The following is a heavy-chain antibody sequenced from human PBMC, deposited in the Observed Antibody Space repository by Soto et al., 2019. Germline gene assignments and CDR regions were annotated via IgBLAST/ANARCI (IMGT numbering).Heavy chain of an antibody. CDR3: ARDGYYSSTSCYKLDDYYYYGMDV. D-gene: IGHD2-2*03. CDR2: ISAYNGNT. J-gene: IGHJ6*02. V-gene: IGHV1-18*01. CDR1: GYTFTSYG. Sequence: ASVKVSCKASGYTFTSYGISWVRQAPGQGLEWMGWISAYNGNTNYAQKLQGRVTMTTDTSTSTAYMELRSLRSDDTAVYYCARDGYYSSTSCYKLDDYYYYGMDVWGQGTTVTVSS.